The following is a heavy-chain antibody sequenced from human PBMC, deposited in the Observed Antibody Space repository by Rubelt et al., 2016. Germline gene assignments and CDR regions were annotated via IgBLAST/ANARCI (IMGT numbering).Heavy chain of an antibody. J-gene: IGHJ4*02. CDR2: SYHSVST. CDR1: GYSISSGYY. Sequence: QVQLQESGPGLVTPSETLSLTCTVSGYSISSGYYLGWIRPHPGTGLEWIGSSYHSVSTYYNPSLKSRVTISVDTSKNQFSLKLSSVTAADTAVYYCARDHSSGWYLEGFFDYWGQGTLVTVSS. V-gene: IGHV4-38-2*02. CDR3: ARDHSSGWYLEGFFDY. D-gene: IGHD6-19*01.